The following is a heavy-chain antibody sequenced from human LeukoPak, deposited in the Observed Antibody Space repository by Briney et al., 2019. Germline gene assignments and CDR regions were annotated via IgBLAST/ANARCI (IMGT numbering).Heavy chain of an antibody. Sequence: SETLSLTCTVSGGSISSSSYYWGWIRQPPGKGLEWIGSIYYSGSTYYNPSLKSRVTISVDTSKNQFSLKLSSVTAADTAMYYCVKSGGYGLIDYWGQGTLVTVSS. V-gene: IGHV4-39*01. CDR3: VKSGGYGLIDY. CDR2: IYYSGST. J-gene: IGHJ4*02. CDR1: GGSISSSSYY. D-gene: IGHD6-19*01.